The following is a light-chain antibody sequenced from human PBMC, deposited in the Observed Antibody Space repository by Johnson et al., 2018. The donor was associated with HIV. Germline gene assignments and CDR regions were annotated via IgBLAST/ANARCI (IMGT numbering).Light chain of an antibody. J-gene: IGLJ1*01. CDR3: GTWDSSLGASYV. V-gene: IGLV1-51*02. CDR1: SSNIGNNY. Sequence: QSVLTQPPSVSAAPGQKVTISCSGSSSNIGNNYVSWYQQFPGTAPKLLIYENNERPSGIPDRFSGSRSGPSATLGITGLQTGDEADYYCGTWDSSLGASYVFGTGTKVTVL. CDR2: ENN.